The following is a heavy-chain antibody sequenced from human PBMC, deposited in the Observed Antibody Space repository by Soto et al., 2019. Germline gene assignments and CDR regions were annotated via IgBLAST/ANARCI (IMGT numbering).Heavy chain of an antibody. Sequence: SETLSLTCAVSGYSISSGYYWGWIRQPPGKGLEWIGSIYHSGSTYYNPSLKSRVTISVDTSKNQFSLKLSSVTAADTAVYYCARCPNYIRNFDYWGEGTLVTVSS. D-gene: IGHD3-10*01. CDR1: GYSISSGYY. CDR2: IYHSGST. J-gene: IGHJ4*02. CDR3: ARCPNYIRNFDY. V-gene: IGHV4-38-2*01.